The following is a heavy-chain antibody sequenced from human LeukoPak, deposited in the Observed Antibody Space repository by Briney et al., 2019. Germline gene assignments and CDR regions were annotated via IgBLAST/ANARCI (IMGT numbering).Heavy chain of an antibody. J-gene: IGHJ6*02. D-gene: IGHD3-3*01. CDR1: GFTVSSNY. CDR3: ARVPSYYDLWSGYQDYYYYGMDV. Sequence: PGGSLRLSCAASGFTVSSNYMSWVRQAPGKGLEWVSVIYSGGSTYYADSVKGRFTISRDNSKNTLYLQMNSLRAEDTAVYYCARVPSYYDLWSGYQDYYYYGMDVWGQGTTVTVSS. V-gene: IGHV3-66*02. CDR2: IYSGGST.